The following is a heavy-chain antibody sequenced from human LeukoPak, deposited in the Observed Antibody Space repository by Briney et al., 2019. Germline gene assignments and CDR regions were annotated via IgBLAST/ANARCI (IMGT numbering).Heavy chain of an antibody. J-gene: IGHJ4*02. CDR3: AKTTTGYSSGRYPGWPVDC. CDR1: GFTFSSYA. V-gene: IGHV3-23*01. D-gene: IGHD6-19*01. CDR2: ISGSGGGT. Sequence: GGSLRLSCAASGFTFSSYAMSWVRQAPGKGLEWVSAISGSGGGTYYADSVKGRFTISRDNSKNTVYLQMNSLSTEDTAVYYCAKTTTGYSSGRYPGWPVDCWGQGTLVTVSS.